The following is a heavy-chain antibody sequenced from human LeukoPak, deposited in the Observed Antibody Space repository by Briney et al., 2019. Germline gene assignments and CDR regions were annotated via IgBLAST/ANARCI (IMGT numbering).Heavy chain of an antibody. Sequence: GGSLSLSCAASGFTFSSYSMNWVRQAPGKGLEWVSYISSSSSTMYYADSVKGRFTISRDNAKNSLYLQMNSLRAEDTAVYYCARALIVATGDYWGQGTLVTVSS. CDR3: ARALIVATGDY. J-gene: IGHJ4*02. D-gene: IGHD5-12*01. V-gene: IGHV3-48*01. CDR1: GFTFSSYS. CDR2: ISSSSSTM.